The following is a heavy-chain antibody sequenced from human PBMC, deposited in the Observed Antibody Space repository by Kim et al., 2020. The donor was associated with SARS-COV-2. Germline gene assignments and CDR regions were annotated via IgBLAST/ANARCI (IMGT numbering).Heavy chain of an antibody. D-gene: IGHD3-22*01. CDR3: AKVRSGDSSGYYDGMDV. J-gene: IGHJ6*02. V-gene: IGHV3-23*01. Sequence: VKGRFTISRDNSKNTLYLQMNSLRAEDTAVYYCAKVRSGDSSGYYDGMDVWGQGTTVTVSS.